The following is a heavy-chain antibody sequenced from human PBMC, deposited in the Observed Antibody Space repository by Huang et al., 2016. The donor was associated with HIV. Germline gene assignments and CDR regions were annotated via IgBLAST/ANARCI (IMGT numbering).Heavy chain of an antibody. CDR3: ARFRGPQVTLNWLDP. V-gene: IGHV1-18*01. D-gene: IGHD3-10*01. Sequence: QVQLVQSGPEMKKPGASVNVSCQASGYTFFTYSISWVRQAPGQGLEWMGWVSNYKGHTNYAQKFQGRLTLTTDVSTSSAYMELKNLRSDDTAVYYCARFRGPQVTLNWLDPWGQGTLVTVSS. J-gene: IGHJ5*02. CDR1: GYTFFTYS. CDR2: VSNYKGHT.